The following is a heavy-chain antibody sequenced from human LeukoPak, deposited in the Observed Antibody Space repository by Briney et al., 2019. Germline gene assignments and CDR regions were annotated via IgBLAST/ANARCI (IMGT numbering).Heavy chain of an antibody. Sequence: ASVKVSCKASGYTFTSYGISWVRQAPGQGLEWMGWISAYNGNTNYAQKLQGRVTMTTDTSTSTAYMELRSLRSDDTAVYYCARVRDYYDSSAFSYWGQGTLVTVSS. J-gene: IGHJ4*02. CDR1: GYTFTSYG. D-gene: IGHD3-22*01. V-gene: IGHV1-18*01. CDR3: ARVRDYYDSSAFSY. CDR2: ISAYNGNT.